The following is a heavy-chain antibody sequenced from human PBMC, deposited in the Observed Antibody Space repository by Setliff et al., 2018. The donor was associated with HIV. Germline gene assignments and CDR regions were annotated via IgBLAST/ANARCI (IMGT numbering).Heavy chain of an antibody. D-gene: IGHD1-1*01. CDR3: ASARIPTGGTSTSFDF. V-gene: IGHV3-30*04. CDR2: ISYDGKTT. Sequence: SLRLSCVASGFTFSTFAMYWVREAPAKGLEWVSAISYDGKTTHYADSVMGRFTVSRDNSKNTLYLQLNGLRPDDTGVYYCASARIPTGGTSTSFDFWGQGALVTVPQ. J-gene: IGHJ4*02. CDR1: GFTFSTFA.